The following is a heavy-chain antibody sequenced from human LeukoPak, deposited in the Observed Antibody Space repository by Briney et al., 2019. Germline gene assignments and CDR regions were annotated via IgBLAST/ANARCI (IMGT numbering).Heavy chain of an antibody. CDR1: GFTFSSYG. D-gene: IGHD4-23*01. Sequence: GGSLRLSCAASGFTFSSYGMSWVRRAPGKGLEWVSAISGGAISTYYADSVKGRFTISRDNAKNSLYLQMNSPRAEDTAVYFCACRRWKTSAVDYWGQGTLVTVSS. J-gene: IGHJ4*02. CDR3: ACRRWKTSAVDY. CDR2: ISGGAIST. V-gene: IGHV3-21*01.